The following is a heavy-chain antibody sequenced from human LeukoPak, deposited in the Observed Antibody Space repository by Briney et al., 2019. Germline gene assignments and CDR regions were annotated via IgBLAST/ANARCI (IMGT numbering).Heavy chain of an antibody. CDR1: GFTFSSYS. V-gene: IGHV3-21*01. CDR3: GRVGGRSKAAKGDAFDI. D-gene: IGHD6-6*01. CDR2: ISSGSTYM. Sequence: GGSLRLSCAASGFTFSSYSMNWVRQAPGKGLEWVSSISSGSTYMYYADSVKVRFTFSRDNAQNSMYLQMNSLRAEDTAVYYCGRVGGRSKAAKGDAFDIWGQGTMVVVSS. J-gene: IGHJ3*02.